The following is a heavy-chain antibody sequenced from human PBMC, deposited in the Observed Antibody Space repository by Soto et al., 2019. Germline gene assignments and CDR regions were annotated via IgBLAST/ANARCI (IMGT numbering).Heavy chain of an antibody. Sequence: SETLSLTCAVYCGSYSGYYWSWIRQPAGRGLEWMGEINHSGSTNYNPSLKSRVTISVDTPKNQFSLKLSSVTAADTAVYYCARGLGYSSGWYFGSYWFDPWGQGTLITVS. CDR2: INHSGST. V-gene: IGHV4-34*01. D-gene: IGHD6-19*01. CDR1: CGSYSGYY. CDR3: ARGLGYSSGWYFGSYWFDP. J-gene: IGHJ5*02.